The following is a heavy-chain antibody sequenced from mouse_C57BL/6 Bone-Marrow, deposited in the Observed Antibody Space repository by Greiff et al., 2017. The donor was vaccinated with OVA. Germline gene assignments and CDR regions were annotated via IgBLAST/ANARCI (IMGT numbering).Heavy chain of an antibody. CDR1: GFTFSDYY. V-gene: IGHV5-12*01. D-gene: IGHD2-4*01. J-gene: IGHJ2*01. CDR3: ARRGDYEYYFDY. CDR2: ISNGGGST. Sequence: EVQRVESGGGLVQPGGSLKLSCAASGFTFSDYYTYWVRQTPEKRLEWVAYISNGGGSTYYPDTVKGRFTISRDNAKNTLYLQMSRLKSEDTAMYYCARRGDYEYYFDYWGQGTTLTVSS.